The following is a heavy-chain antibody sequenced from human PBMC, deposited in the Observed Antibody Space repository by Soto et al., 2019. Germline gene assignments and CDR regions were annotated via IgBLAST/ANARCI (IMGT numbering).Heavy chain of an antibody. J-gene: IGHJ6*02. CDR1: GYTFTGYY. V-gene: IGHV1-2*04. Sequence: QVQLVQSGAEVKKPGASVKVSCKASGYTFTGYYMHWVRQAPGQGLEWMGWINPNSGGTNYAQKFQGWVTMTRDTSISTAYMELSRLRSDDTAVYYCARSSSYGFWGYYYYYGMDVWGQGTTVTVSS. CDR3: ARSSSYGFWGYYYYYGMDV. D-gene: IGHD5-18*01. CDR2: INPNSGGT.